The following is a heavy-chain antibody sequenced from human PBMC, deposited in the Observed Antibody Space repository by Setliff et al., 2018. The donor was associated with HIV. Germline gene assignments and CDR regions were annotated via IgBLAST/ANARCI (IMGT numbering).Heavy chain of an antibody. CDR2: INPNSGGT. CDR1: GYTFTGYY. D-gene: IGHD2-15*01. CDR3: ARDLAYCSGGSCYRPLIYYFYYMDV. V-gene: IGHV1-2*02. J-gene: IGHJ6*03. Sequence: ASVKVSCKASGYTFTGYYMHWVRQAPGQGLEWMGWINPNSGGTDYAQKFQGRVTMTRDTSISTAYMELSGLTSDDTATYYCARDLAYCSGGSCYRPLIYYFYYMDVWGKGTTVTVSS.